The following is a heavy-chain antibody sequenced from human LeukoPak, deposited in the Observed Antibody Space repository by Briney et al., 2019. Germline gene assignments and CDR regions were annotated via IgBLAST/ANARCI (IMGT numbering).Heavy chain of an antibody. V-gene: IGHV3-48*03. CDR1: GFTFSSYE. CDR2: ITGSSSTI. J-gene: IGHJ3*02. D-gene: IGHD6-19*01. CDR3: ARPETQYSSGLDGFDI. Sequence: GGSLRLSCAGTGFTFSSYEMNWVRQAPGKGLEWVSYITGSSSTIYYADSVRGRFTISRDNAKNTLYLQMNSLRTEDTAVYYCARPETQYSSGLDGFDIWGQGTMVTVSS.